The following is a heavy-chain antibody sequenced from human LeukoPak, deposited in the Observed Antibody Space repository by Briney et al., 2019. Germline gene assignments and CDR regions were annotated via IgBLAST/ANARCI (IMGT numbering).Heavy chain of an antibody. J-gene: IGHJ4*02. Sequence: LETLSLTCTVSGGSISSYYWSWIRQPPGKGLEWIGYSYYSGSANYNPSLKSRVTISVDTSKNQFSLKLTSVTAADTAVYYCASTYYYASGTYHRPFDYWGQGTLVTVSS. D-gene: IGHD3-10*01. V-gene: IGHV4-59*08. CDR1: GGSISSYY. CDR2: SYYSGSA. CDR3: ASTYYYASGTYHRPFDY.